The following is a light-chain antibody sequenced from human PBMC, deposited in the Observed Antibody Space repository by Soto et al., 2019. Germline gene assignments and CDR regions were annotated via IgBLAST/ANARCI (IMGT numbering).Light chain of an antibody. Sequence: EIVLRQSPDTLSLSPGELAXXXXXXXQRLGTKFLAWYQQKAGQAPRLLIYGTSTRXTGIPDRFSGSGSGTDFTLTISRLEPEDFAVYFCQQYSNSLPWTFGRGTKVDIK. V-gene: IGKV3-20*01. J-gene: IGKJ1*01. CDR1: QRLGTKF. CDR3: QQYSNSLPWT. CDR2: GTS.